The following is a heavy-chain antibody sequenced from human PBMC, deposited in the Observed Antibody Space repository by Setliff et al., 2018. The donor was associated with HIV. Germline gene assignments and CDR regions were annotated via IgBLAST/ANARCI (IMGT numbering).Heavy chain of an antibody. D-gene: IGHD3-16*01. J-gene: IGHJ4*02. V-gene: IGHV1-46*01. CDR3: ARGRTAGYTYNYGY. Sequence: ASVKVSCKASGYTFTRNQIHWVRQAPGQGLEWMGIINPSGGSAAYAEKFRGRVTMTSDTSTNTVYMELRSLRSDDTAVYYCARGRTAGYTYNYGYWGQGTLVTVSS. CDR2: INPSGGSA. CDR1: GYTFTRNQ.